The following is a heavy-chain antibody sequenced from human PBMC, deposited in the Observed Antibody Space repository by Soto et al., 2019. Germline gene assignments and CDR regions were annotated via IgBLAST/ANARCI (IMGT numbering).Heavy chain of an antibody. CDR1: GFTFSSYD. CDR3: ARELLVRGVIIHGMDV. CDR2: IGIADNR. V-gene: IGHV3-13*04. Sequence: GGSLRLSCAASGFTFSSYDMHWVRQGTGQGLEWVSTIGIADNRYYLSSVKGRFTISRDDAEYSLYLQMNSLKAGDTAVFYCARELLVRGVIIHGMDVWGHGTTVTVSS. J-gene: IGHJ6*02. D-gene: IGHD3-10*01.